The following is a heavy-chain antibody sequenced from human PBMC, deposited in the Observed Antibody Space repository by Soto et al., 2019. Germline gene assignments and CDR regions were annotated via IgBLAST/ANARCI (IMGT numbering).Heavy chain of an antibody. CDR1: GVTLSTYS. V-gene: IGHV3-23*01. CDR3: ARTTYYDTGNNADYYRQFAS. CDR2: ISGSGGST. D-gene: IGHD3-22*01. J-gene: IGHJ4*02. Sequence: GGSRRLSWAASGVTLSTYSVSGFRQAPGKGLEWVSAISGSGGSTYYADSVKGRFTISRDNSKNTLYLQMNSLRAEDTAVYYCARTTYYDTGNNADYYRQFASSGQGTLVPVSS.